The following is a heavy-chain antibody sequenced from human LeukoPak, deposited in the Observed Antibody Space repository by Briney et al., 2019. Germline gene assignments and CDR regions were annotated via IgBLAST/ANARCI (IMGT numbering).Heavy chain of an antibody. CDR1: GGSISSSSYY. Sequence: SETLSLTCTVSGGSISSSSYYWGWIRQPPGKGLEWIGSIYYSGSTYYNPSLKSRVTISVDTSKNQFSLKLSSVTAADTAVYYCARQSEYYYDSSGYRDFDYWGQGTLVTVSS. V-gene: IGHV4-39*01. J-gene: IGHJ4*02. D-gene: IGHD3-22*01. CDR2: IYYSGST. CDR3: ARQSEYYYDSSGYRDFDY.